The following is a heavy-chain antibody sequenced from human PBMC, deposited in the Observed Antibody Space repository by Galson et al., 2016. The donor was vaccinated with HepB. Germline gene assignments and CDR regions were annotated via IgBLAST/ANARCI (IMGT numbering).Heavy chain of an antibody. CDR3: ARIETVVTPSHPPVRYYYFDL. Sequence: SLRLSCAASGFTFSSYALTWVRQAPGKGLEWVSSVSESDGRTYYADSVQGRFTISSDNSRNTLYPQMNSLRAADTAVYYCARIETVVTPSHPPVRYYYFDLWGRGTLVAVSS. CDR2: VSESDGRT. V-gene: IGHV3-23*01. D-gene: IGHD4-23*01. J-gene: IGHJ2*01. CDR1: GFTFSSYA.